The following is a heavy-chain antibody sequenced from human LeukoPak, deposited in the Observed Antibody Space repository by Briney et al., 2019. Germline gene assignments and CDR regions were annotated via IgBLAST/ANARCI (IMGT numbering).Heavy chain of an antibody. J-gene: IGHJ3*02. CDR1: GGSFSGYY. Sequence: SETLSLTCAVYGGSFSGYYWSWIRQPPGKGLEWIGEINHSGSTNYNPSLKSRVTISVDTSKNQFSLRLSSVTAADTAVYYCARVNRGGSGRAFDAFDIWGQGTMVTVSS. V-gene: IGHV4-34*01. CDR3: ARVNRGGSGRAFDAFDI. D-gene: IGHD3-10*01. CDR2: INHSGST.